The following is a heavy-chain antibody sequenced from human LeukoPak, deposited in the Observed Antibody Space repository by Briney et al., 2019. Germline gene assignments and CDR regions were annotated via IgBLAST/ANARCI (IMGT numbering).Heavy chain of an antibody. D-gene: IGHD3-3*01. CDR3: ARVSEPYYDFWSGYYAYYFDY. CDR2: IYYSGST. V-gene: IGHV4-59*01. Sequence: SETLSLTCTVSGGSISSYYWSWIRQPPGKGLEWIGYIYYSGSTNYNPSLKSRVTISVDTSKNQFSLKLSSVTAADTAVYYCARVSEPYYDFWSGYYAYYFDYWGQGTLVTVSS. CDR1: GGSISSYY. J-gene: IGHJ4*02.